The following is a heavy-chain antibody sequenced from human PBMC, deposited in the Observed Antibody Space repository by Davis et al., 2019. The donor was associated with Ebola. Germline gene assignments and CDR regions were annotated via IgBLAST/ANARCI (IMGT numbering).Heavy chain of an antibody. CDR2: IKQDGSEK. V-gene: IGHV3-7*01. Sequence: GGSLRLSCAASGFSFSSYWMSWVRQAPGKGLEWVTNIKQDGSEKYYVDAVKGRFTISRDNAKNSLFLQMNSLRAEDTAVYYCARGPSTGNSFSHWGQGTLVTVSS. D-gene: IGHD4-23*01. CDR3: ARGPSTGNSFSH. CDR1: GFSFSSYW. J-gene: IGHJ4*02.